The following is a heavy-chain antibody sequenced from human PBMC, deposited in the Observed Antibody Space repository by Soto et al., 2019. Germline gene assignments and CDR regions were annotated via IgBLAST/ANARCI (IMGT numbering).Heavy chain of an antibody. CDR2: ISYDGSNK. D-gene: IGHD2-2*01. CDR1: GFTFSSYG. Sequence: QVQLVESGGGVVQPGRSLRLSFAASGFTFSSYGMHWVRQAPGKGLEWVSVISYDGSNKYYADSVKGRFTISRDNSKNTLYLQMNSLRAEDTAVYYCATDTYDCSSTSCYPFDYWGQGTLVTVSS. J-gene: IGHJ4*02. V-gene: IGHV3-30*03. CDR3: ATDTYDCSSTSCYPFDY.